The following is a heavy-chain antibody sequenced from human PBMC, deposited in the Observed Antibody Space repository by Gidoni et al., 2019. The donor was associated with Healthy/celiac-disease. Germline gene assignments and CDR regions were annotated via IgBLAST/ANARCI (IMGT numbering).Heavy chain of an antibody. Sequence: QVQLVESGGGVVQPGRSLLLSCPASGFTCRSVAVHWVRQSPGKVLEWAAVISYDVSNKYYADAVNGRFTISRDNSTNTLYLQMNSLRAEDTAVYYCARDGYYYDSSGYYYHDAFDIWGQGTMVTVSS. J-gene: IGHJ3*02. CDR2: ISYDVSNK. CDR1: GFTCRSVA. CDR3: ARDGYYYDSSGYYYHDAFDI. V-gene: IGHV3-30-3*01. D-gene: IGHD3-22*01.